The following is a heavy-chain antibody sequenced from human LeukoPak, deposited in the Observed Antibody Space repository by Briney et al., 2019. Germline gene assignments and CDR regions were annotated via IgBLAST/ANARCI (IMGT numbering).Heavy chain of an antibody. D-gene: IGHD3/OR15-3a*01. CDR2: IYYSGNT. CDR1: GGSFSGYY. V-gene: IGHV4-39*01. Sequence: PSETLSLTCGVSGGSFSGYYWGWIRQPPGKGLEWIGSIYYSGNTYYNASLKSQVSISIDTSKNQFSLRLTSVTAADTAVYYCARQTGSGLFILPGGQGTLVTVSS. CDR3: ARQTGSGLFILP. J-gene: IGHJ4*02.